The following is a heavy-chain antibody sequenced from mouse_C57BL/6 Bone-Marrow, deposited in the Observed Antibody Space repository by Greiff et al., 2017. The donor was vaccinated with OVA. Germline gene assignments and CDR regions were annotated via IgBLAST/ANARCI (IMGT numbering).Heavy chain of an antibody. V-gene: IGHV6-3*01. CDR3: TAGRGFAY. CDR2: IRLKSDNYAT. Sequence: EVMLVESGGGLVQPGGSMKLSCVASGFTFSNYWMNWVRQSPEKGLEWVAQIRLKSDNYATHYAESVKGRFTISRDDSKSSVYLQMNNLRAEDTGSYYCTAGRGFAYWGQGTLVTVSA. CDR1: GFTFSNYW. J-gene: IGHJ3*01. D-gene: IGHD4-1*01.